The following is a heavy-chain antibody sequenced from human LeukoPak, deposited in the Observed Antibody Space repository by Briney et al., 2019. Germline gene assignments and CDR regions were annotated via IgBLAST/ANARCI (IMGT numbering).Heavy chain of an antibody. V-gene: IGHV4-39*01. CDR2: IYYSGST. J-gene: IGHJ4*02. CDR3: ASKSRGQDSSGYYLDY. D-gene: IGHD3-22*01. Sequence: SETLSLTCTVSGGSISSSSYYWGWIRRPPGKGLEWIGSIYYSGSTYYNPSLKSRVTISVDTSKNQFSLKLSSVTAADTAVYYCASKSRGQDSSGYYLDYWGQGTLVTVSS. CDR1: GGSISSSSYY.